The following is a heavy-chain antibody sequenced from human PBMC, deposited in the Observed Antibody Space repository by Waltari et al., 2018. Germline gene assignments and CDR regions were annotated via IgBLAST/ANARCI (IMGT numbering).Heavy chain of an antibody. J-gene: IGHJ4*02. Sequence: VQLVGFGGRLVQAGGSLGISCAAPGFHFKSYSMSWVRQAPGKGLEWVSAISGSGGSTYYADSVKGRFTISRDNSKNTLYLQMNSLRAEDTAVYYCAKERRTYYWGQGTLVTVSS. CDR1: GFHFKSYS. V-gene: IGHV3-23*04. CDR3: AKERRTYY. CDR2: ISGSGGST.